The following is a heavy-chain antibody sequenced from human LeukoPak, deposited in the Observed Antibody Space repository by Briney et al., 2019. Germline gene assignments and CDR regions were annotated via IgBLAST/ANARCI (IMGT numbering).Heavy chain of an antibody. CDR2: IVVGSGNT. J-gene: IGHJ5*02. Sequence: SVKVSCKASGFTFTSSAMQWVRQARGQRLEWIGWIVVGSGNTNYAQKFQERVTITRDMSTSTAYMELSSLRSEDTAVCYCAADRGYGSGFYWFDPWGQGTPVTVSS. D-gene: IGHD3-10*01. CDR1: GFTFTSSA. CDR3: AADRGYGSGFYWFDP. V-gene: IGHV1-58*02.